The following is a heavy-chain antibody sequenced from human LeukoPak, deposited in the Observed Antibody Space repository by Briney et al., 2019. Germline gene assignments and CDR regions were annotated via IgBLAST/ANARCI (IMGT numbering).Heavy chain of an antibody. CDR3: AQDHDNFFDY. J-gene: IGHJ4*02. V-gene: IGHV3-23*01. CDR1: GFTFSGYA. Sequence: PGGSLRLSCAASGFTFSGYAMSWVRQAPGKGLEWVSAITTSGDNAYYVDSVKGRFTMSRDNSKNTLYLQMNSLGADDTAVYYCAQDHDNFFDYWGQGTLVSVST. D-gene: IGHD3-9*01. CDR2: ITTSGDNA.